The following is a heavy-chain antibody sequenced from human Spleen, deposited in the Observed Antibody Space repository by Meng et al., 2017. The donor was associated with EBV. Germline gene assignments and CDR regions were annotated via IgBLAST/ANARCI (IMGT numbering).Heavy chain of an antibody. D-gene: IGHD5-24*01. CDR3: ARGEMATINY. Sequence: QVQLVQSGGEVKKPGAPVKGSCKASGYTFSSYYMHWVRQAPGQGLEWMGVINPSGGTTRNAQKFQGRVTMTRDTSTSTVYMELSSLRSDDTAVYYCARGEMATINYWGQGTLVTVSS. J-gene: IGHJ4*02. V-gene: IGHV1-46*01. CDR2: INPSGGTT. CDR1: GYTFSSYY.